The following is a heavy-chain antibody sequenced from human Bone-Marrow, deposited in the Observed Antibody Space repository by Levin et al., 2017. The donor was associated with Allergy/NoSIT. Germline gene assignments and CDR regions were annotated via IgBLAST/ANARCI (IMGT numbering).Heavy chain of an antibody. CDR2: IYTSGST. CDR3: ARDLGADSSSWYPLGYYYYDYMDV. D-gene: IGHD6-13*01. CDR1: GGSISSGSYY. Sequence: SETLSLTCTVSGGSISSGSYYWSWIRQPAGKGLEWIGRIYTSGSTNYNPSLKSRVTISVDTSKNQFSLKLSSVTAADTAVYYCARDLGADSSSWYPLGYYYYDYMDVWGKGTTVTVSS. V-gene: IGHV4-61*02. J-gene: IGHJ6*03.